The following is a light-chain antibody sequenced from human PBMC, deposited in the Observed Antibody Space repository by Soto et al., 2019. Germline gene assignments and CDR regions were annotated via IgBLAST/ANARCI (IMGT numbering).Light chain of an antibody. CDR1: QSVSANY. CDR3: PPNGGAYS. CDR2: GVS. V-gene: IGKV3-20*01. Sequence: VLTQSPGTLSLSPGERGTLSCRASQSVSANYLAWYQHKPGQAPRLLIYGVSSRATGIPDRFSGSGPGTDFTVTMSGLEREDVGVYYCPPNGGAYSVGGATKLEIK. J-gene: IGKJ2*03.